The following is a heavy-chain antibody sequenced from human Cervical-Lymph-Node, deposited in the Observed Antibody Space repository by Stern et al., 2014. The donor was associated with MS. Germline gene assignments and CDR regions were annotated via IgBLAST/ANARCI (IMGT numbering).Heavy chain of an antibody. CDR1: GGSFSGYY. Sequence: QVQLQQWVAGLLKPSETLSLTCAVYGGSFSGYYWSWIRQPPGKGLEWIGEINHSGSTNYNPSLKSRVTISVDTSKNQFSLKLSSVTAADTAVYYCAREDCSGGSCYCHYWGQGTLVTVSS. D-gene: IGHD2-15*01. V-gene: IGHV4-34*01. CDR3: AREDCSGGSCYCHY. J-gene: IGHJ4*02. CDR2: INHSGST.